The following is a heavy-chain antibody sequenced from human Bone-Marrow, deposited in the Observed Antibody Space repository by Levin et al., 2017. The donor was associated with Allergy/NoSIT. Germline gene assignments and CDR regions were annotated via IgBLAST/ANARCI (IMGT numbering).Heavy chain of an antibody. CDR1: GFSFSNYA. V-gene: IGHV3-23*01. CDR2: ISGSGGSA. Sequence: PGGSLRLSCAASGFSFSNYAMSWVRQAPGKGLEWVSVISGSGGSAFYADSVKGRFAISRDSSKNTLYLQMNSLRAADTAVYYCAKEKLQSSYRDYFQGFGMDVWGQGTTVTVSS. CDR3: AKEKLQSSYRDYFQGFGMDV. J-gene: IGHJ6*02. D-gene: IGHD4-17*01.